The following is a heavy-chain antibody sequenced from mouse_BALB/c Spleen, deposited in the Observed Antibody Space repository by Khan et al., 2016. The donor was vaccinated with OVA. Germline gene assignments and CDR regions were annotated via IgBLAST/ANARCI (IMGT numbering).Heavy chain of an antibody. D-gene: IGHD2-14*01. V-gene: IGHV1-4*01. CDR2: INPSNGYT. J-gene: IGHJ3*01. CDR1: GYTFTSYT. CDR3: VRDGAYHRNDGWFAY. Sequence: QVQLQQPGAELARPGASVKMSYKASGYTFTSYTIHWIKKRPGQGLEWIGYINPSNGYTNYNQKFKDKATLTTDKSSTTAYLQLSSLTSDDSAVYNCVRDGAYHRNDGWFAYWGQGTLVTVSA.